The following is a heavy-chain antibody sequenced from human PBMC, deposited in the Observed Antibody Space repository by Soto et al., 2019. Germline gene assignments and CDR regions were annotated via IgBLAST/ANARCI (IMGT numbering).Heavy chain of an antibody. CDR1: GYSFTSYW. Sequence: PGESLKISCQGSGYSFTSYWISWVRQMPGKGLEWMGRIDPSDSYTNYSPSFQGHVTISADKSISTAYPQWSSLKASDTAMYYCARTTPQANWFDPWGQGTLVTVSS. CDR3: ARTTPQANWFDP. J-gene: IGHJ5*02. V-gene: IGHV5-10-1*01. CDR2: IDPSDSYT.